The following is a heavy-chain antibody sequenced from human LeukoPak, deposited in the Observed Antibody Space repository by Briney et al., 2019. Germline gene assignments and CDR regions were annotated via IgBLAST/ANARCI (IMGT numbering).Heavy chain of an antibody. CDR1: RGTFISYA. CDR2: IIPILGIA. V-gene: IGHV1-69*04. D-gene: IGHD1-26*01. J-gene: IGHJ4*02. Sequence: ASVKVSCKASRGTFISYAISWVRQAPGQGREGMGRIIPILGIANYAQKFQGRVTITADKSTSTAYMELSSLRSEDTAVYYCARGKSGSYGLVDYWGQGTLVTVSS. CDR3: ARGKSGSYGLVDY.